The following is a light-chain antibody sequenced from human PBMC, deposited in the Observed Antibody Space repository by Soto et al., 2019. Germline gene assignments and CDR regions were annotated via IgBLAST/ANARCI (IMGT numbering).Light chain of an antibody. Sequence: EVVMTQSSLSLPVTLGQSASISCRSNQSLVHSDGIAYFSWFQQRPGRSPRRLIYKVSNRDSGVPARFSGSGSGTDFALKISRVDAEDVGVYYCMQGTHWPITFGQGTRLEI. J-gene: IGKJ5*01. CDR2: KVS. CDR3: MQGTHWPIT. CDR1: QSLVHSDGIAY. V-gene: IGKV2-30*02.